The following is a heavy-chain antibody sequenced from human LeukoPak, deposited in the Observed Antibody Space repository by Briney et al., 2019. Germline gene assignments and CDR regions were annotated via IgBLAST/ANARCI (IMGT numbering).Heavy chain of an antibody. J-gene: IGHJ6*03. V-gene: IGHV5-51*01. CDR1: GYSFTSYW. Sequence: GESLQISCKGSGYSFTSYWIGWVRQMPGKGLEWMGIIYPGDSDTRYSPSFQGQVTISADKSISTAYLQWSSLKASDTAMYYCASGGTRWGLGYYYMDVWGKGTTVTVSS. CDR2: IYPGDSDT. CDR3: ASGGTRWGLGYYYMDV. D-gene: IGHD2-21*02.